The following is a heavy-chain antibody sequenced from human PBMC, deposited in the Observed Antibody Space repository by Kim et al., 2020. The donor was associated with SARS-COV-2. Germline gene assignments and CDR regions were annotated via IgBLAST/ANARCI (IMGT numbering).Heavy chain of an antibody. D-gene: IGHD6-19*01. CDR3: ASTRRGSGPYNWFDP. CDR1: GFTFSSYS. Sequence: GGSLRLSCAASGFTFSSYSMNWVRQAPGKGPEWVSSISSSSSYIYYADSVKGRFTISRDNAKNSLYLQMNSLRAEDTAVYYCASTRRGSGPYNWFDPWGQGTLVTVSS. J-gene: IGHJ5*02. V-gene: IGHV3-21*01. CDR2: ISSSSSYI.